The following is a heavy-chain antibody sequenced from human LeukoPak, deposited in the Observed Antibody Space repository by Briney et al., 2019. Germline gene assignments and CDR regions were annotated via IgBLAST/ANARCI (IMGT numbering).Heavy chain of an antibody. CDR1: GFTFTSYS. CDR3: AKTVSGSHSYEGGDY. CDR2: ISSSSSNI. V-gene: IGHV3-48*02. J-gene: IGHJ4*02. Sequence: PGGSLRLSCAVSGFTFTSYSMNWFRQAPGKGLEWVSYISSSSSNIYYADSVKGRFTISRDNARNSMYLQMNSLRDEDTAVYYCAKTVSGSHSYEGGDYWGQGTLVTVSS. D-gene: IGHD3-16*02.